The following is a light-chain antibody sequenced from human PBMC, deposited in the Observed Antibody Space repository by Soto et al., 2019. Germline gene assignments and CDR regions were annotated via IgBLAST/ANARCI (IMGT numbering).Light chain of an antibody. CDR2: RNN. Sequence: QSVLTQTPSASGTPGQRVTISCSGSSSNIGSNYVYWYQQLPGTAPKLLINRNNQRPSGVPDRFSGSKSGTSASLAISGLRSEDEADYYCAAWDDSLSGRYVFGTGTKLTVL. CDR3: AAWDDSLSGRYV. J-gene: IGLJ1*01. CDR1: SSNIGSNY. V-gene: IGLV1-47*01.